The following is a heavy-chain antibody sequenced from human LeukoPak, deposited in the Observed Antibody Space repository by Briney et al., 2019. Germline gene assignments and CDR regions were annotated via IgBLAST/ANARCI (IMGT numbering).Heavy chain of an antibody. D-gene: IGHD6-19*01. Sequence: SETLSLTCAVYGGSFSGYYWSWIRQPPGKGLEWIEEINHSGSTNYNPSLKSRVTISVDTSKNQFSLKLSSVTAADTAVYYCARAYSSGWTGEDYWGQGTLVTVS. J-gene: IGHJ4*02. V-gene: IGHV4-34*01. CDR3: ARAYSSGWTGEDY. CDR2: INHSGST. CDR1: GGSFSGYY.